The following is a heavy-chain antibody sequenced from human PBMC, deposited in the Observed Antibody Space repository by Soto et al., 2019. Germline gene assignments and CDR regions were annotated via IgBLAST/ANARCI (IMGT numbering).Heavy chain of an antibody. V-gene: IGHV3-30*18. J-gene: IGHJ4*02. D-gene: IGHD1-26*01. CDR3: AKDSGSYSFDY. CDR1: GFTFSSYG. Sequence: QVQLVESGGGVVQPGRSLRLSCAASGFTFSSYGMHWVRQAPCKGLEWVAVISYDGSNKYYADSVKGRFTISRDNSKNTLYLQMNSLRAEDTAVYYCAKDSGSYSFDYWGQGTLVTVSS. CDR2: ISYDGSNK.